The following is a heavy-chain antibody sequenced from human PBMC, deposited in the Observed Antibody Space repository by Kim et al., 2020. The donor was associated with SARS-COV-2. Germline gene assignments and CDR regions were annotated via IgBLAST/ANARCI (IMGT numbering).Heavy chain of an antibody. Sequence: SETLSLTCTVSGGSISSYYWSWIRQPPGKGLEWIGYIYYSGSTNYNPSLKSRVTISVDTSKNQFSLKLSSVTAADTAVYYCARRRPDYYYGMDVWGQGTTVTVSS. V-gene: IGHV4-59*01. J-gene: IGHJ6*02. CDR3: ARRRPDYYYGMDV. CDR2: IYYSGST. CDR1: GGSISSYY.